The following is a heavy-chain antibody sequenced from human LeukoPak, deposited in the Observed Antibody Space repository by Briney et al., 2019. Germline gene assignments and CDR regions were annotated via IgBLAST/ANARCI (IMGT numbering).Heavy chain of an antibody. V-gene: IGHV1-18*01. CDR3: ARAGDDFWSGYYVD. CDR1: GYTFTSYG. J-gene: IGHJ4*02. CDR2: ISAYNGNT. Sequence: ASVKVSCKASGYTFTSYGISWVRQAPGQGLEWMGWISAYNGNTNYAQKLQGRVTMTTDTSTSTAYMELRSLRSDDTAVYYCARAGDDFWSGYYVDWGQGTLSPSPQ. D-gene: IGHD3-3*01.